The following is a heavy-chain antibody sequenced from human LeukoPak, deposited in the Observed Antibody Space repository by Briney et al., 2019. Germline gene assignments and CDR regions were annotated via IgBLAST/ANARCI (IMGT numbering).Heavy chain of an antibody. CDR1: GGSISSYY. CDR2: IYYSGST. J-gene: IGHJ4*02. Sequence: PSETLSLTCTVSGGSISSYYLNWIRRPPGKGLEWIGYIYYSGSTNYNPSLKSRVTISLDTSKNQFSLKLSSVTAADTAVYYCARSGNYAAAGDYWGQGTLVTVSS. V-gene: IGHV4-59*08. CDR3: ARSGNYAAAGDY. D-gene: IGHD4-11*01.